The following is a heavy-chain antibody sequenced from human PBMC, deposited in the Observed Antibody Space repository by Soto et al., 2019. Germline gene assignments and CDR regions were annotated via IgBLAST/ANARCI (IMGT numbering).Heavy chain of an antibody. CDR3: AKEPYEGSYGDY. CDR2: ITRDDTI. J-gene: IGHJ4*02. V-gene: IGHV3-23*01. Sequence: EVQLLESGGGLVQPGGSLRLSCAASGFIFTDYAMSWVRQAPGEGLEWVSAITRDDTIYYTDSVKGRFTISRDNSRNTVYLQMNSLRAEDTAVYYCAKEPYEGSYGDYWGQGTLVTVSS. D-gene: IGHD3-22*01. CDR1: GFIFTDYA.